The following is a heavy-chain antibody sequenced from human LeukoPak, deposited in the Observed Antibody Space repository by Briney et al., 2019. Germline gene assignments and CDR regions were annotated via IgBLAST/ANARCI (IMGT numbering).Heavy chain of an antibody. CDR1: GFTFSNYW. CDR3: ASLYDYGGNSDFDY. D-gene: IGHD4-23*01. V-gene: IGHV3-7*01. J-gene: IGHJ4*02. CDR2: IKQDGSEK. Sequence: GGSLRLSCAASGFTFSNYWMSWVRQAPEKGLEWVANIKQDGSEKFYVDSVKGRFTISRDNAKNSLYLQMNSLRAEDTAVYYCASLYDYGGNSDFDYWGQGTQVTVSS.